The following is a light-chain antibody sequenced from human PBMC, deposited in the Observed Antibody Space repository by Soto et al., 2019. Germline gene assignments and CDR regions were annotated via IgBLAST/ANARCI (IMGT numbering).Light chain of an antibody. CDR2: LNSDGSH. CDR3: QTWGTGMV. J-gene: IGLJ3*02. V-gene: IGLV4-69*01. CDR1: SGHSSYA. Sequence: QPVLTQSPSASASLGASVKLTCTLSSGHSSYAIAWHQQQPEKGPRYLMKLNSDGSHSKGDGIPDRFPGSSSGAERYLTISSLQSEDEADYYCQTWGTGMVFGGGTKLTVL.